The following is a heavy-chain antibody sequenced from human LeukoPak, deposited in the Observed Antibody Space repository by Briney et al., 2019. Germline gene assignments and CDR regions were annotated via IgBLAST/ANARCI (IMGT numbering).Heavy chain of an antibody. J-gene: IGHJ4*02. V-gene: IGHV3-7*01. Sequence: GRSLRLSCAASGFTFDDYAMHWVRQAPGKGLEWVANIERDGSETNYVGSVKGRFTISRDDAKNSLYLQMNSLRAEDTAVYYCAREGGGDGYNLDYWGQGTLVTVSS. CDR1: GFTFDDYA. D-gene: IGHD5-24*01. CDR2: IERDGSET. CDR3: AREGGGDGYNLDY.